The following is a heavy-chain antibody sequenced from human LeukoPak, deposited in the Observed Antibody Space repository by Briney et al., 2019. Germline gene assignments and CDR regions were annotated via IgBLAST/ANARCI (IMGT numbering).Heavy chain of an antibody. V-gene: IGHV3-9*01. J-gene: IGHJ4*02. CDR3: AKDVGDYVWGNYRHSDS. Sequence: GGSLRLSCAASGFTFDYYATHWVRQVPGKGLEWGAGISWNGDHVGFVDALKGRFTISRDNAKNSLYLQMNSLRDEDTALYYCAKDVGDYVWGNYRHSDSWGQGTLVTVSS. D-gene: IGHD3-16*02. CDR1: GFTFDYYA. CDR2: ISWNGDHV.